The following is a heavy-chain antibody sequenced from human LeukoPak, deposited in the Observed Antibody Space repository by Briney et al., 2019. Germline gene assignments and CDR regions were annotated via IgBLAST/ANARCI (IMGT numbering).Heavy chain of an antibody. V-gene: IGHV1-69*06. CDR2: IIPIFGAA. CDR1: GGTFSSYA. D-gene: IGHD2-2*01. CDR3: ARGEVVPAAIGAFDI. J-gene: IGHJ3*02. Sequence: SVKVSCKASGGTFSSYAISWVRQAPGQGLEWMGGIIPIFGAANYARKFQGRVTITADKSTSTAYMELSSLRSEDTAAYYCARGEVVPAAIGAFDIWGQGTMVTVSS.